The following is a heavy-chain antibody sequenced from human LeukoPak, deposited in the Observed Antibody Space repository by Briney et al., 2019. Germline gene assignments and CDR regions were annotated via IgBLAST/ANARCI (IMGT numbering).Heavy chain of an antibody. Sequence: GGSLRLSCAASGFTFSNYAMTWVRQAPGKGLEWVSIISGSGDSTYSADSVKGRFTISRDNSKNTLYLQMNSLRAEDTAVYYCLVSSSSDYWGQGTLVTVSS. CDR1: GFTFSNYA. CDR3: LVSSSSDY. J-gene: IGHJ4*02. V-gene: IGHV3-23*01. CDR2: ISGSGDST. D-gene: IGHD6-13*01.